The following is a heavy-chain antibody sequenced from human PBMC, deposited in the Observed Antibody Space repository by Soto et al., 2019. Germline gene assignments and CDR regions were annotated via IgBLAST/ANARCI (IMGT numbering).Heavy chain of an antibody. V-gene: IGHV4-34*01. CDR3: ARAKWLRPRDLYYFDY. Sequence: SETLSLTCAVYGGSFSGYYWSWIRQPPGKGLEWIGEINHSGSTNYNPSLKSRVTISVDTSKNQFSLKLSSVTAADTAVYYCARAKWLRPRDLYYFDYWGQGTLVTVSS. J-gene: IGHJ4*02. D-gene: IGHD5-12*01. CDR1: GGSFSGYY. CDR2: INHSGST.